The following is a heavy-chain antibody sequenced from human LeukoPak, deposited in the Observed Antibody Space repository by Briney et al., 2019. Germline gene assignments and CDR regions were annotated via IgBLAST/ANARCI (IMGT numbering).Heavy chain of an antibody. J-gene: IGHJ3*02. CDR2: IRYDGSSK. V-gene: IGHV3-30*02. Sequence: QPGGSLRLSCAASGFTFSSYGMHWVRQAPGKGLEWVAFIRYDGSSKYYADSVKGRFTLSRDNSKNTLYLQMNSLRAEDTAVYYCAKERTITGDRTRDAFDIWGQGTMVTVSS. CDR3: AKERTITGDRTRDAFDI. D-gene: IGHD5-12*01. CDR1: GFTFSSYG.